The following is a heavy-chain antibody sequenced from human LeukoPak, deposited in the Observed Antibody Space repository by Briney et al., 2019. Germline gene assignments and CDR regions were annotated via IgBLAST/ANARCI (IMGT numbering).Heavy chain of an antibody. CDR1: GFTFSSYA. Sequence: GGSLRLSCAASGFTFSSYAMSWVRQAPGKGLEWVSAISGSGGTTYCADSVKGRFTISRDNAKNSLYLQMNSLRAEDTAVYYCARGGPGMDVWGQGTTVTVSS. J-gene: IGHJ6*02. D-gene: IGHD6-25*01. CDR2: ISGSGGTT. CDR3: ARGGPGMDV. V-gene: IGHV3-23*01.